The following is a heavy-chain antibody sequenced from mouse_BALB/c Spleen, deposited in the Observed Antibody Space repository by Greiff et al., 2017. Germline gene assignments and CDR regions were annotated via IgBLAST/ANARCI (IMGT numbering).Heavy chain of an antibody. CDR3: ARGDYYYGSSYFDY. CDR2: ISSGGST. D-gene: IGHD1-1*01. V-gene: IGHV5-6-5*01. J-gene: IGHJ2*01. Sequence: EVQGVESGGGLVKPGGSLKLSCAASGFTFSSYAMSWVRQTPEKRLEWVASISSGGSTYYPDSVKGRFTISRDNARNILYLQMSSLRSEDTAMYYCARGDYYYGSSYFDYWGQGTTLTVSS. CDR1: GFTFSSYA.